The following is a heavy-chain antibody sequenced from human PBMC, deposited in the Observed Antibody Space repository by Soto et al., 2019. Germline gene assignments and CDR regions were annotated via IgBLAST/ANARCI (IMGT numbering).Heavy chain of an antibody. CDR3: AEDRRITMVRRGLRAFDS. J-gene: IGHJ4*01. V-gene: IGHV3-23*01. CDR1: GFTFSNYP. Sequence: PGGSLRLSCAASGFTFSNYPMSLVRQSPGKGLEWVSGISGSGETPYYADSVKGRFTIYRDNYKNMLYLQMNSLRAEDTAVYYCAEDRRITMVRRGLRAFDSWGQGTLVTVSS. D-gene: IGHD3-10*01. CDR2: ISGSGETP.